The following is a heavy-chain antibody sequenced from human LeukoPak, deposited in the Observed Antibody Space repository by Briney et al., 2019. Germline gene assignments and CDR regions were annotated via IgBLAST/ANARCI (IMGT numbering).Heavy chain of an antibody. J-gene: IGHJ6*03. Sequence: GGSLRLSCAASGFTFSSYEMNWVRQAPGKGLAWVSYISSSGSTIYYADSVKGRFTISRDNAKNSLYLQMNSLRAEDTAVYYCARETVVTPYNYMDVWGKGTTVTVSS. V-gene: IGHV3-48*03. CDR1: GFTFSSYE. CDR3: ARETVVTPYNYMDV. CDR2: ISSSGSTI. D-gene: IGHD4-23*01.